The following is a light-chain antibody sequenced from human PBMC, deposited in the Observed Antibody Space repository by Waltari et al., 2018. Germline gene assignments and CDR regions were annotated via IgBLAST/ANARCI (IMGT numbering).Light chain of an antibody. CDR3: QSYDTSLSVV. CDR1: GSNLGAGYT. Sequence: QSVLTQPPSVSGAPGQRVSISCTGSGSNLGAGYTVHWYQQHPGKPPKLLIYGTSTRPPGVPDRFFGSQSGTSASLAITALQAEDEAEYYCQSYDTSLSVVFGGGTKLTVL. V-gene: IGLV1-40*01. CDR2: GTS. J-gene: IGLJ2*01.